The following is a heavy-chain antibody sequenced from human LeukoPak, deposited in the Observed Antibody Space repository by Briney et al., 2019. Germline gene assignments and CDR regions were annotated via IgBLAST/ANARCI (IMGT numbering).Heavy chain of an antibody. V-gene: IGHV4-61*01. Sequence: SETLSLTCTVSGGSISSGSYYWSWIRQPPGKGLEWIGYIYYSGSTNYNPSLKSRVTISVDTSKNQFSLKLSSVTAADTAVYYCARVATLGIYYYYGVDVWGQGTTVTVSS. CDR2: IYYSGST. D-gene: IGHD5-12*01. J-gene: IGHJ6*02. CDR3: ARVATLGIYYYYGVDV. CDR1: GGSISSGSYY.